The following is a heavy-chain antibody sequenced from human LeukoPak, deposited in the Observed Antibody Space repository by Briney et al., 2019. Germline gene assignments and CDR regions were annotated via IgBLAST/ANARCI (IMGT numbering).Heavy chain of an antibody. CDR2: SSAYNGNT. Sequence: ASVKVSCKASGYTFTSYGISWVRQAPGQGVEWMGWSSAYNGNTNYAQKLQGRVTMTTDTSTSTAYMELRSLRSDDTAVYYCARSITIFGVVGSAGGYWGQGTLVTVSS. D-gene: IGHD3-3*01. J-gene: IGHJ4*02. CDR3: ARSITIFGVVGSAGGY. CDR1: GYTFTSYG. V-gene: IGHV1-18*01.